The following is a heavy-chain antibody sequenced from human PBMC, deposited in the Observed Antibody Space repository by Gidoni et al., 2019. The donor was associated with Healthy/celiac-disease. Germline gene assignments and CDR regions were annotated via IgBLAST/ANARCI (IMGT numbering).Heavy chain of an antibody. CDR2: ISWDDDK. CDR3: AHLSGIMITFGGVIAPHDAFDI. J-gene: IGHJ3*02. D-gene: IGHD3-16*02. V-gene: IGHV2-5*02. Sequence: QITLKESGPTLVKPTPTLPLTCTFSGFSLSTSGVGVVWIRQPSGKALEGLALISWDDDKRYSPSLKSRLTITKDTSKNQVVLTMTNMDPVDTATYYCAHLSGIMITFGGVIAPHDAFDIWGQGTMVTVSS. CDR1: GFSLSTSGVG.